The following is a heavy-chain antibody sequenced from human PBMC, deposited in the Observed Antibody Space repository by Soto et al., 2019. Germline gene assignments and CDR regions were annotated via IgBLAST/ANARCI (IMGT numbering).Heavy chain of an antibody. CDR2: ISAFKGNT. D-gene: IGHD6-13*01. Sequence: VQLVQSGAEVKEPGASVKVSCKASGYTFTSYGISWVRQAPGQGLEWMGWISAFKGNTNYAQKLQGRVTMTTDTSTRTAYMVLRSLRCADTAVYYCARGGSSRYGVDSWGQGALVTVSS. CDR1: GYTFTSYG. J-gene: IGHJ4*02. CDR3: ARGGSSRYGVDS. V-gene: IGHV1-18*01.